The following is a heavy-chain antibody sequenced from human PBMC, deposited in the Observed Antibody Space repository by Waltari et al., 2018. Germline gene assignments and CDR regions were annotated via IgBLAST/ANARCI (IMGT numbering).Heavy chain of an antibody. CDR2: IIPIFGSA. CDR1: GGTFSSYA. Sequence: QVQLVQSGAEVKKPGSSVKVSCKASGGTFSSYAISWVRQAPGQGLEWMGRIIPIFGSANDAQKFQGRVTITADKSTSTAYMELSSLRSEDTAVYYCARQYCGGDCYSRRYYGMDVWGQGTTVTVSS. D-gene: IGHD2-21*01. J-gene: IGHJ6*02. CDR3: ARQYCGGDCYSRRYYGMDV. V-gene: IGHV1-69*08.